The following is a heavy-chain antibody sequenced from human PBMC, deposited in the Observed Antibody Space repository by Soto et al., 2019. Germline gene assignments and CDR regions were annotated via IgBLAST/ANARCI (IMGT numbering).Heavy chain of an antibody. V-gene: IGHV4-30-4*01. CDR1: GDSIRSGNHY. J-gene: IGHJ5*02. CDR2: IYYSGST. CDR3: ARGLYGVVVPAAIRPEPWFDP. Sequence: PSETLSLTCTVSGDSIRSGNHYWSWVRQPPGKGLEWIGYIYYSGSTYYSPSLKSRVTISVDTSKNQFSLKLSSVTAADTAVYYCARGLYGVVVPAAIRPEPWFDPWGQGTLVTVSS. D-gene: IGHD2-2*01.